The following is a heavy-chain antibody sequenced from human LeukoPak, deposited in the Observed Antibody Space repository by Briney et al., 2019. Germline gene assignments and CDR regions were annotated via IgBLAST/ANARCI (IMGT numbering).Heavy chain of an antibody. Sequence: SETLSLTCTVSGGSISSSSYYWGWIRQPPGKGLEWIGSIYYSGSTYYNPSLKSRVTISVDTSKNQFSLKLSSVTAADTAVYYCARARSSGTDAFDIWGQGTMVTVSS. V-gene: IGHV4-39*01. CDR2: IYYSGST. CDR1: GGSISSSSYY. CDR3: ARARSSGTDAFDI. D-gene: IGHD3-10*01. J-gene: IGHJ3*02.